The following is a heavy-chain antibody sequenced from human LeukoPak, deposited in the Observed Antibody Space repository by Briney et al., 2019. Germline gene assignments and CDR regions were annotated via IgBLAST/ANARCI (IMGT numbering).Heavy chain of an antibody. CDR2: ISSSSSYI. V-gene: IGHV3-21*01. J-gene: IGHJ4*02. Sequence: GGSLRLSCAASGFTFSSYSMNWVRQAPGKGLEWVSSISSSSSYIYYADSVKGRLTISRDNAKNSLYLQMNSLRAEDTAVYYCATTTYYYDSSGPYYFDYWGQGTLVTVSS. CDR3: ATTTYYYDSSGPYYFDY. D-gene: IGHD3-22*01. CDR1: GFTFSSYS.